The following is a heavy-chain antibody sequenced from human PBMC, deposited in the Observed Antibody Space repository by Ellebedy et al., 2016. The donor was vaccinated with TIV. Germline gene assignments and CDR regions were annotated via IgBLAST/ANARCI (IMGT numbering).Heavy chain of an antibody. J-gene: IGHJ3*01. D-gene: IGHD3-10*01. CDR1: GFTFSSYA. V-gene: IGHV3-23*01. Sequence: GGSLRLSXAASGFTFSSYAMSWVRQAPGKGLEWVSAISGSGGSTYYADSVKGRFTISRDNSKNTLYLQMSSLRTEDTGVYYCARGAPGSFENAFDLWGRGTMVTVSS. CDR2: ISGSGGST. CDR3: ARGAPGSFENAFDL.